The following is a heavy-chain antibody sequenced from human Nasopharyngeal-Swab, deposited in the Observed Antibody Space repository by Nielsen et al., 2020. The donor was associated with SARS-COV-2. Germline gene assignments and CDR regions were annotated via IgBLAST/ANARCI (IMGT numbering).Heavy chain of an antibody. CDR2: INHGGGT. Sequence: GSLRLSCAVSGGSFSSYYWTWIRQPPGKGLEWIGEINHGGGTNYNPSLKSRVTISVDTSKNQFSLNLSSVTAADTAVYYCARGRQQWLIYDHWGQVTLVTVSS. CDR3: ARGRQQWLIYDH. CDR1: GGSFSSYY. V-gene: IGHV4-34*01. J-gene: IGHJ4*02. D-gene: IGHD6-19*01.